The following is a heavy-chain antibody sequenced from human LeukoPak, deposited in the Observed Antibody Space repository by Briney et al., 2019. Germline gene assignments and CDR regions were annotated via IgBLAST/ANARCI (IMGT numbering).Heavy chain of an antibody. CDR3: ARQGAYDFWSGYYPNWFDP. J-gene: IGHJ5*02. Sequence: GGSLRHSCAASGFTVSSNYMSWVRQAPGKGLEWVSVIYSGGSTYYADSVKGRFTISRDNSKNTLYLQMNSLRAEDTAVYYCARQGAYDFWSGYYPNWFDPWGQGTLVTVSS. CDR2: IYSGGST. CDR1: GFTVSSNY. V-gene: IGHV3-66*02. D-gene: IGHD3-3*01.